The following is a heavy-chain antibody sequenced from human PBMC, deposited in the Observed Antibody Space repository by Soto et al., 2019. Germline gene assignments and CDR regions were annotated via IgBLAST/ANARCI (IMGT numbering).Heavy chain of an antibody. V-gene: IGHV4-30-2*01. CDR1: GDSISRDGSS. CDR2: IYHSGAT. CDR3: AREMSYYFDS. Sequence: QVQLQESGSGLVKPSQTLVLTCTVSGDSISRDGSSWSWLRQPPGKGLEWIGYIYHSGATYYNPSLKSRVTTSEDKSKNQFSLSLASVTAADTAVYYCAREMSYYFDSWGHGTLVTVSS. J-gene: IGHJ4*01.